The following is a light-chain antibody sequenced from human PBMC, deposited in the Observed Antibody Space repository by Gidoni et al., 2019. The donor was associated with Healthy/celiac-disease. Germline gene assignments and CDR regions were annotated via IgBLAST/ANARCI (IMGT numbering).Light chain of an antibody. Sequence: IQMTQSFSSLSASVGDRVTITCRSSQSISSYLNWYQQKPGKAPKLLIYAASSLQSGVTSRFSGSGSGTDFTLTISSLQPEDFATYYCQQSYSTSWVTFXPXTKVDIK. J-gene: IGKJ3*01. V-gene: IGKV1-39*01. CDR2: AAS. CDR1: QSISSY. CDR3: QQSYSTSWVT.